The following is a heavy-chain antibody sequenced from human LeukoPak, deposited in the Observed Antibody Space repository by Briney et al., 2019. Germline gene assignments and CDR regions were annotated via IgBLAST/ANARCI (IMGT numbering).Heavy chain of an antibody. D-gene: IGHD5-18*01. J-gene: IGHJ6*03. CDR3: ARDILGDTAMAYYMDV. V-gene: IGHV3-21*01. CDR1: GFTFSSYS. CDR2: ISRSSSYI. Sequence: PGGSLRLSCAASGFTFSSYSMNWVRQAPGKGLEWVSSISRSSSYIYYAYSVKGRFTISRDNAKNSLYLQMNSLRAEDTAVYYCARDILGDTAMAYYMDVWGKGTTVTVSS.